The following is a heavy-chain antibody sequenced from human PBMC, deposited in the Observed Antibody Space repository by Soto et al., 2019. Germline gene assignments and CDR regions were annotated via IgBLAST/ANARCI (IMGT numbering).Heavy chain of an antibody. CDR1: GYNFAGYW. D-gene: IGHD3-3*01. V-gene: IGHV5-51*01. CDR2: IYPSDSDT. CDR3: ARGGVATRPFDY. Sequence: GESLKIACKGSGYNFAGYWIAWVRQMPGKGLELMGIIYPSDSDTRYRPSFQGQVTISADKSISSAYLQWSSLRASDTAMYYCARGGVATRPFDYWGQGTPVTVSS. J-gene: IGHJ4*02.